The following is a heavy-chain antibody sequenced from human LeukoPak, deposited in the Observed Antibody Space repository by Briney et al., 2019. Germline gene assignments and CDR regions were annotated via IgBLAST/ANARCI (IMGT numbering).Heavy chain of an antibody. CDR1: GYTFTSYG. CDR3: ARSLTYDFWSGYYPTLNYFDY. Sequence: ASVKVSCKASGYTFTSYGISWVRQAPGQRLEWMGWISAYNGNTNYAQKLQGRVTMTTDTSTSTAYMELRSLRSDDTAVYYCARSLTYDFWSGYYPTLNYFDYWGQGTLVTVSS. V-gene: IGHV1-18*01. D-gene: IGHD3-3*01. CDR2: ISAYNGNT. J-gene: IGHJ4*02.